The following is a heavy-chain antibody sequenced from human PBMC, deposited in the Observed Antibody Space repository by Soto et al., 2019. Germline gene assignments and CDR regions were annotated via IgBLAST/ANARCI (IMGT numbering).Heavy chain of an antibody. J-gene: IGHJ5*02. CDR1: GFTFSNYA. Sequence: GGSLRLSCAASGFTFSNYAMHWVRQAPGKGLEWVAIVSYDGDNEYYADSVRGRFFISRDNSRNTLYLQTSSLRAEDTAVYYCAKESHYYDSIFPPPWGQGTLVTVSS. CDR2: VSYDGDNE. D-gene: IGHD3-22*01. CDR3: AKESHYYDSIFPPP. V-gene: IGHV3-30*18.